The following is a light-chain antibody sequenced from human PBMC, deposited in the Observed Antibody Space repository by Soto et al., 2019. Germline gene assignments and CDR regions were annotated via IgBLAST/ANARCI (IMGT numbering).Light chain of an antibody. CDR3: SSYTSRSTWV. CDR2: EVT. V-gene: IGLV2-14*01. J-gene: IGLJ3*02. Sequence: QSALTQPASVSGSPGQSITISCTGTSSDVGGYNYVSWYQQHPGKAPKLMIYEVTNRPSGVSNRFSGSKSGYTASLTISVLQAEDEADYYCSSYTSRSTWVFGGGTKLTVL. CDR1: SSDVGGYNY.